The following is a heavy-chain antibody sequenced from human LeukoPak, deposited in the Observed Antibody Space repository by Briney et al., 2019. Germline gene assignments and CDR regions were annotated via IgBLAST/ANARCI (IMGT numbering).Heavy chain of an antibody. Sequence: RESGPTLVNPTQTLTLTCTLSGFSLSTSGMCVSWIRQPPGKALEWLALIDWDDDKYYSTPLKTRLTISKDTSKNQVVRTMTNMDPVDTATYYCARIPPLDYGDYGYFDYWGQGTLVTVSS. D-gene: IGHD4-17*01. CDR3: ARIPPLDYGDYGYFDY. V-gene: IGHV2-70*01. J-gene: IGHJ4*02. CDR1: GFSLSTSGMC. CDR2: IDWDDDK.